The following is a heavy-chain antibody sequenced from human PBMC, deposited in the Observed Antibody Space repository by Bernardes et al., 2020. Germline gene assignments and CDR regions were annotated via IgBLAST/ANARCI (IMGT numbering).Heavy chain of an antibody. CDR1: GGSISTYF. V-gene: IGHV4-59*01. J-gene: IGHJ6*03. D-gene: IGHD3-10*01. Sequence: SETLSLTCTISGGSISTYFWTWIRQPPGKGLEWIGYSYYTGSTNYNPSLESRVTISVDTSKNQFSLKLSSVTAADTAVYYCARAREWFGEFPSFYMDVWGKGTTVTVSS. CDR2: SYYTGST. CDR3: ARAREWFGEFPSFYMDV.